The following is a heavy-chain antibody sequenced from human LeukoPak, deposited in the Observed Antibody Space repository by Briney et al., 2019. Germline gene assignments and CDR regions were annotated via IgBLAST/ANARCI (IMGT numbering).Heavy chain of an antibody. Sequence: PSETLSLTCTVSGGSMSSSSYFWAWIRQSPGKGLEWIGSIYYSGSTHYNPSLESRVTISVDTYKNQFSLKLNSVTAADTAVYYCARLGTVVTAIIGGYFDCWGQGTLVTVSS. V-gene: IGHV4-39*01. CDR2: IYYSGST. J-gene: IGHJ4*02. CDR1: GGSMSSSSYF. CDR3: ARLGTVVTAIIGGYFDC. D-gene: IGHD2-21*02.